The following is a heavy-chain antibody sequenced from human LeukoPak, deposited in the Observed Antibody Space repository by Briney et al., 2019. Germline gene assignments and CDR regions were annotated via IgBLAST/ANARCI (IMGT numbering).Heavy chain of an antibody. J-gene: IGHJ4*02. V-gene: IGHV3-30-3*01. CDR3: ARDVPPHDY. CDR2: ISYDATNI. Sequence: GGSLRLSCAASGFTFSTYDMHWVRQATGKGLEWVALISYDATNIHYADSVKGRFTISRDNSKNTLYLQMNSLRAEDTAVYYCARDVPPHDYWGQGTLVTVSS. CDR1: GFTFSTYD.